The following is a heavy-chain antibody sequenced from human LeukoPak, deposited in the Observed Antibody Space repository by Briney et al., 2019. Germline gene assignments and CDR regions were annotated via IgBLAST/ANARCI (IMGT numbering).Heavy chain of an antibody. Sequence: KSSETLSLTCTVSGGSISSSSYYWGWIRQPPGKGLEWIGSMYYSGSTYYNPSLKSRVTISGDTSKNQFSLRLSSVTAADTAVYYCARASYSYDINGWVPFDYWGQGTLVTVSS. J-gene: IGHJ4*02. D-gene: IGHD3-22*01. CDR1: GGSISSSSYY. V-gene: IGHV4-39*07. CDR2: MYYSGST. CDR3: ARASYSYDINGWVPFDY.